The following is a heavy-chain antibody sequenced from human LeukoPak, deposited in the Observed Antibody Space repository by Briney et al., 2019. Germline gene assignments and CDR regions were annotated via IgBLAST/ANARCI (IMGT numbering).Heavy chain of an antibody. J-gene: IGHJ4*02. CDR2: INPSGGST. V-gene: IGHV1-46*01. Sequence: EASVKVSCKASGYTFTSYYMHWVRQAPGQGLEWMGIINPSGGSTSYAQEFQGRVTMTRDMSTSTVYMELSSLRSEDTAVYYCARDFDYDILTGHLDYWGQGTLVTVSS. D-gene: IGHD3-9*01. CDR1: GYTFTSYY. CDR3: ARDFDYDILTGHLDY.